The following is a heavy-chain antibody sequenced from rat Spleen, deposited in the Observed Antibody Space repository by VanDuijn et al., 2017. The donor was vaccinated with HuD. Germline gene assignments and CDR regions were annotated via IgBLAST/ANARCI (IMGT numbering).Heavy chain of an antibody. D-gene: IGHD1-6*01. CDR3: ARADRETYAHFDH. CDR2: IWTGGSK. J-gene: IGHJ2*01. CDR1: GFSLTSYH. Sequence: QVQLKESGPGLVQPSQTLSLTCTVSGFSLTSYHVSWVRQPPGKGLEWMGIIWTGGSKAYNSLLKSRLSVSRDISKSQVFLRMNSLQTEDTATYYCARADRETYAHFDHWGQGVMVTVSS. V-gene: IGHV2-43*01.